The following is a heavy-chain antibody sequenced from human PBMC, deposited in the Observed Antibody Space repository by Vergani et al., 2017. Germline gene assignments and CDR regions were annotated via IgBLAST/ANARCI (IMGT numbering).Heavy chain of an antibody. J-gene: IGHJ6*02. V-gene: IGHV5-51*01. D-gene: IGHD3-10*01. Sequence: EVQLVPSGAEVKKPGESLTISCKGSGYSFTSYWIGWVRQMPGKGLEWMGIIYPGDSDTRYSPSFQGQVTISADKSISTAYLQWSSLKASDTAMYYCARHYGTPVGAPPYYYYSYGMDVWGQGP. CDR2: IYPGDSDT. CDR3: ARHYGTPVGAPPYYYYSYGMDV. CDR1: GYSFTSYW.